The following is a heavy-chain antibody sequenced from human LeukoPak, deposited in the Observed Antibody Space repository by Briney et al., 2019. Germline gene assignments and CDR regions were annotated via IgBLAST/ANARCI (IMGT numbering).Heavy chain of an antibody. CDR1: GYTLTELS. CDR3: ATERDSMVRGVKLFDY. J-gene: IGHJ4*02. D-gene: IGHD3-10*01. CDR2: FDPEDGET. V-gene: IGHV1-24*01. Sequence: GASVKVSCKVSGYTLTELSMHWVRQAPGKGLEWVGGFDPEDGETIYAQKFQGRVTMTEDTSTDTAYMELSSLRSEDTAVYYCATERDSMVRGVKLFDYWGQGTLVTVSS.